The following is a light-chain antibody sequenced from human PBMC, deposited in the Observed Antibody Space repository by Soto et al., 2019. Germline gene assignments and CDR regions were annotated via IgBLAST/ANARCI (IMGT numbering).Light chain of an antibody. CDR3: QQYYSAPHT. CDR2: WAS. V-gene: IGKV4-1*01. J-gene: IGKJ2*01. CDR1: QSVLYSSNNKNY. Sequence: DIVMTQSPDSLAVSLGERATINCKASQSVLYSSNNKNYLAWYQQKPGQPPKLLISWASTRESGVPDRFRGSESGTDFTLTISSLQAEDVAVYHCQQYYSAPHTFGQGTTLEIK.